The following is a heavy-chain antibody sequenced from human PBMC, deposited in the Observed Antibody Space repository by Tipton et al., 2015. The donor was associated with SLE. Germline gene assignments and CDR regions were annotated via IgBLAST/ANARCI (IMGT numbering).Heavy chain of an antibody. J-gene: IGHJ3*02. V-gene: IGHV5-51*03. CDR1: GYSFTSYW. Sequence: VQLVQSGAEVKKPGESLKISCKGSGYSFTSYWIGWVRQMPGKGLEWMGIIYPGDSDTRYSPSFQGQVTISAGKSISTAYLQWSSLKASDTAMYYCARLRDITGTPDAFDIWGQGTMVTVSS. D-gene: IGHD1-20*01. CDR2: IYPGDSDT. CDR3: ARLRDITGTPDAFDI.